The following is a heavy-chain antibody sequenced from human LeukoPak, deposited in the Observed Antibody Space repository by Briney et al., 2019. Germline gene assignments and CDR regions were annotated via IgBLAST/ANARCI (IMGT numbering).Heavy chain of an antibody. CDR1: GFTFDDYA. V-gene: IGHV3-43*02. Sequence: AGTLRLSCAGSGFTFDDYAMHWLRQAQGKGLDWVSLISADGINLYYAESVRGRFTISRDNSKNSLFLQMNSLRTEDTALYYCTRGPDRARACHSWGQGTLVTVSS. J-gene: IGHJ4*02. CDR3: TRGPDRARACHS. D-gene: IGHD6-6*01. CDR2: ISADGINL.